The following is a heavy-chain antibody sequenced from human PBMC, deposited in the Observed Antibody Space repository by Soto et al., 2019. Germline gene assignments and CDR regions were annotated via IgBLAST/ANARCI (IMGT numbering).Heavy chain of an antibody. CDR3: ARDCIVLVPAARYYYYYGMDV. CDR1: GGSFSGYY. D-gene: IGHD2-2*01. V-gene: IGHV4-59*01. CDR2: IYYSGST. J-gene: IGHJ6*02. Sequence: SETLSLTCAVYGGSFSGYYWSWIRQPPGKGLEWIGYIYYSGSTNYNPSLKSRVTISVDTSKNQFSLKLSSVTAADTAVYYCARDCIVLVPAARYYYYYGMDVWGQGTTVTVSS.